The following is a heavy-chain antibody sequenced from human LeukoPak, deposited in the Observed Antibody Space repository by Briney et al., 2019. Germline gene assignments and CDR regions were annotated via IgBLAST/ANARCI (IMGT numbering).Heavy chain of an antibody. J-gene: IGHJ4*02. CDR2: ISGSGGST. V-gene: IGHV3-23*01. Sequence: GGSLRLSCAASGFTFSSYAMSWVRQAPGKGLEWVSAISGSGGSTHYADSVKGRFTISRDNAKNSLYLQMNSLRAEDTAVYYCARLGSSWYFDYWGQGTLVTVSS. CDR1: GFTFSSYA. CDR3: ARLGSSWYFDY. D-gene: IGHD6-13*01.